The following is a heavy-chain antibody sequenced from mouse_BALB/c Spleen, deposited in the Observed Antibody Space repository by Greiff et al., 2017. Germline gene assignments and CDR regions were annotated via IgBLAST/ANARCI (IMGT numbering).Heavy chain of an antibody. CDR2: ISSGGSYT. CDR1: GFTFSSYA. D-gene: IGHD1-1*01. J-gene: IGHJ4*01. Sequence: DVKLVESGGGLVKPGGSLKLSCAASGFTFSSYAMSWVRQSPEKRLEWVAEISSGGSYTYYPDTVTGRFTISRDNAKNTLYLEMSSLRSEDTAMYYCARGPYYYGSSLYAMDYWGQGTSVTVSS. V-gene: IGHV5-9-4*01. CDR3: ARGPYYYGSSLYAMDY.